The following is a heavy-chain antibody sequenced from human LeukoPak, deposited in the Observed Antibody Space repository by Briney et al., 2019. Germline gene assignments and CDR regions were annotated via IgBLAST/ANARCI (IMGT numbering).Heavy chain of an antibody. CDR1: GYTFTSYY. CDR3: ARVPGNYYDSSGYRLGFDY. J-gene: IGHJ4*02. D-gene: IGHD3-22*01. Sequence: ASVKVSCKASGYTFTSYYMHWVRQAPGQGLEWMGIINPSGGSTSYAQKFQGRVTMTRDTSTSTVYVELSSLRSEDTAVYYCARVPGNYYDSSGYRLGFDYWGQGTLVTVSS. V-gene: IGHV1-46*01. CDR2: INPSGGST.